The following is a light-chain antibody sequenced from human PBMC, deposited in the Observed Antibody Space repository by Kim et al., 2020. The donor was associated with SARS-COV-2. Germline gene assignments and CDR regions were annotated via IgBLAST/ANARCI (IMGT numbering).Light chain of an antibody. CDR3: QQGKSFPLT. V-gene: IGKV1-12*01. Sequence: ACVGDSVTMTCRASQGVSSWLSWYQQKPGKAPKLLIYAASSLQSGVPSRFSGSGFGTDFTLTISSLQPEDSAIYYCQQGKSFPLTFGGGTKVDIK. CDR1: QGVSSW. J-gene: IGKJ4*01. CDR2: AAS.